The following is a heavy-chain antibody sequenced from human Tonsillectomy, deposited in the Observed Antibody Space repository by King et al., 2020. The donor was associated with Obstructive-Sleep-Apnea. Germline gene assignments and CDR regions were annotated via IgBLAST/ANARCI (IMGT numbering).Heavy chain of an antibody. V-gene: IGHV4-30-4*01. CDR1: GGSISSGDYY. Sequence: VQLQESGPGLVKPSQTLSLTCTVSGGSISSGDYYWSGIRQPPGKGLEWIGYIYYSGSTSSNPSLQSRVTISVDTSKNQFSLKLTSVTAADTAVYYCARDNYSYYYAMDVWGQGTTVIVSS. J-gene: IGHJ6*02. CDR2: IYYSGST. CDR3: ARDNYSYYYAMDV.